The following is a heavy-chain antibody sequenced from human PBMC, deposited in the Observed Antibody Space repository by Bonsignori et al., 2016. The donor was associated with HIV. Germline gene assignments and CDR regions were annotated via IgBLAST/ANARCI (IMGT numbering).Heavy chain of an antibody. V-gene: IGHV4-59*01. CDR2: IYYSGST. CDR3: ARFQGITMVRGLVG. J-gene: IGHJ4*02. Sequence: WIRQPPGKGLEWIGYIYYSGSTNYNPSLKSRVTISVDTSKNQFSLKLSSVTAADTAVYYCARFQGITMVRGLVGWGQGTLVTVSS. D-gene: IGHD3-10*01.